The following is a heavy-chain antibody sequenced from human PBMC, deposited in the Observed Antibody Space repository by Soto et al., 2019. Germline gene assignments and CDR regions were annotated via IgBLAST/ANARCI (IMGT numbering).Heavy chain of an antibody. CDR1: GFTFSSYA. Sequence: GGSLRLSCAASGFTFSSYAMSWVRQAPGKGLEWVSAISGSGGSTYYADSVKGRFTISRENSKNTLYLQMNSLRAEDTAVYYCAKVFPHIVVVVAATGGVDYWGQGTLVTVSS. CDR3: AKVFPHIVVVVAATGGVDY. D-gene: IGHD2-15*01. CDR2: ISGSGGST. V-gene: IGHV3-23*01. J-gene: IGHJ4*02.